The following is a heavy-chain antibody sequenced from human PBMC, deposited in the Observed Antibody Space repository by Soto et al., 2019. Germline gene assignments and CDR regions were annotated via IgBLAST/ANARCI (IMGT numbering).Heavy chain of an antibody. CDR2: IIPIFGTA. CDR3: ARVPLNRSWDSSGYYYFDY. CDR1: GGTFSSYA. Sequence: VQLVQSGAEVKKPGSSVKVSCKASGGTFSSYAISWVRQAPGQGLEWMGGIIPIFGTANYAQKFQGRVTITADESTSTAYMELSSLRSEDTAVYYCARVPLNRSWDSSGYYYFDYWGQGTLVTVSS. J-gene: IGHJ4*02. V-gene: IGHV1-69*01. D-gene: IGHD3-22*01.